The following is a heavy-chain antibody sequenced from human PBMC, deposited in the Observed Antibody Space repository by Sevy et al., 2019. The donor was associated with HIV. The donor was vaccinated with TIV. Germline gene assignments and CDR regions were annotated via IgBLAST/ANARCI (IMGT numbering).Heavy chain of an antibody. V-gene: IGHV1-2*02. CDR2: INGKSGDT. CDR3: AKVGVGWRAFFDH. Sequence: ASVKVSCKASGYIFSDYHIHWARQAPGQRLEWMGWINGKSGDTEYAEKFQGRVTMSKDTSIGTAYMELSRLQSDDTAVYYCAKVGVGWRAFFDHWGQGTLVTVSS. J-gene: IGHJ4*02. CDR1: GYIFSDYH. D-gene: IGHD3-3*01.